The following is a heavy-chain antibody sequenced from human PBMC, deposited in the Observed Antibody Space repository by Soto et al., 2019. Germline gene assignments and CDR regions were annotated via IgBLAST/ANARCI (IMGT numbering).Heavy chain of an antibody. D-gene: IGHD4-4*01. Sequence: EVQLLESGGGLVQPGGSLRLSCAASGFTFSGSAMHWVRQASGKGLEWVGRIRSKANSYATAYAASVKGRFTISRDDSKNTAYLQMNSLKTEDTAVYYCTRPSRDRYSDRIGYWGQGTLVTVSS. CDR3: TRPSRDRYSDRIGY. J-gene: IGHJ4*01. CDR1: GFTFSGSA. V-gene: IGHV3-73*01. CDR2: IRSKANSYAT.